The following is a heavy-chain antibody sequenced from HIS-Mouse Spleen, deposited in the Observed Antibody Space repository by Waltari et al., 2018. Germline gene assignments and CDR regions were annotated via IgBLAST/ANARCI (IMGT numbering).Heavy chain of an antibody. D-gene: IGHD5-12*01. CDR1: GFHFSSFW. CDR3: ARERRGPGWFDP. V-gene: IGHV3-7*01. Sequence: EVQLVESGGGLVQPGGSLRLSCAASGFHFSSFWMSWFRQDPGKGLEWVANIKQDGSEKYYVDSVKGRFTISRDNAKNSLYLQMNSLRAEDTAVYYCARERRGPGWFDPWGQGTLVTVSS. J-gene: IGHJ5*02. CDR2: IKQDGSEK.